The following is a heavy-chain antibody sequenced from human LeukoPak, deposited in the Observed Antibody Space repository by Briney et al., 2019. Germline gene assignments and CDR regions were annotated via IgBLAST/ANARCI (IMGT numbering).Heavy chain of an antibody. CDR2: IYSGGST. V-gene: IGHV3-53*01. J-gene: IGHJ4*02. D-gene: IGHD3-10*01. Sequence: GGSLRLSCAASGFTVGSNSLSWVRQAPGRGLEWVSVIYSGGSTYYADSVKGRFTISRDDSKNTLYLQMNSPRADDTAVYYCARDGDFGFFVWGQGTLVTVSS. CDR3: ARDGDFGFFV. CDR1: GFTVGSNS.